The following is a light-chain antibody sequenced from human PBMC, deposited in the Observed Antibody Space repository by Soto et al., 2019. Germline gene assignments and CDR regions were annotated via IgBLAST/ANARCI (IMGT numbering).Light chain of an antibody. Sequence: EIVMTQSPATLSVSPGERATLSCRASQNVGSNVAWYQQKPGRAPRLLIYDASNRATGIPARFSGSGYGTDFTLTISRLEPEDFAVYYCQQYDSSPKTFGQGTRLEIK. CDR2: DAS. CDR1: QNVGSN. V-gene: IGKV3D-15*01. J-gene: IGKJ5*01. CDR3: QQYDSSPKT.